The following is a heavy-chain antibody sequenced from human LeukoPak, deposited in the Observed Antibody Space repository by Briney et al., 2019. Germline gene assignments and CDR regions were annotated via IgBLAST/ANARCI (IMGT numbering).Heavy chain of an antibody. V-gene: IGHV2-5*02. Sequence: SGPTLVKPTQTLTLTCTFSGFSLSTSGVGVGWIRQPPGKALEWLALIYWDGDKRYSPSLKSRLTITKDTSKNQVVLTMTNVDPVDTATYYCARASSGYYKDYWGQGTLATVSS. CDR1: GFSLSTSGVG. J-gene: IGHJ4*02. CDR2: IYWDGDK. CDR3: ARASSGYYKDY. D-gene: IGHD3-22*01.